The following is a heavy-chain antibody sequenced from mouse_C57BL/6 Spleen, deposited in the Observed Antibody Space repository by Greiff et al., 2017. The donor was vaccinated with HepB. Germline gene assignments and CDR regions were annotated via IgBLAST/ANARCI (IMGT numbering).Heavy chain of an antibody. D-gene: IGHD2-4*01. V-gene: IGHV1-54*01. J-gene: IGHJ4*01. CDR3: ARSHYDYDEGENYYAMDY. Sequence: VQLQESGAELVRPGTSVKVSCKASGYAFTNYLIEWVKQRPGQGLEWIGVINPGSGGTNYNEKFKGKATLTADKSSSTAYMQLSSLTSEDSAVYFCARSHYDYDEGENYYAMDYWGQGTSVTVSS. CDR1: GYAFTNYL. CDR2: INPGSGGT.